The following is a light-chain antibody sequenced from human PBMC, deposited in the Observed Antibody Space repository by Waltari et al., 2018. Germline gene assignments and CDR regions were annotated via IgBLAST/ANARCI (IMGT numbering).Light chain of an antibody. CDR2: GAS. J-gene: IGKJ2*01. CDR1: QRVSSDS. CDR3: QQYGSSPYT. Sequence: EIVLTQSPDTLSLSPGERATLSCRASQRVSSDSLAWYQQKHGQAPRLLIYGASSRATGIPDRFSGSGSVTDFTLTVSRLEPEDFAVYYCQQYGSSPYTFGQGTKVDIK. V-gene: IGKV3-20*01.